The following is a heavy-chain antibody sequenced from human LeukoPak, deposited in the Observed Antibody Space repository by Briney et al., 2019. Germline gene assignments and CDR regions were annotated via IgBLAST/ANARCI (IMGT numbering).Heavy chain of an antibody. J-gene: IGHJ4*02. CDR1: GGSINTYY. CDR3: ARDNDFFDY. Sequence: SETLSLTCSVSGGSINTYYWSCIRQPAGKGLEWIGRIHSSESTHYNPSLKSRVTMSLDTSKNQFSLKLTSVTAADTAVYYCARDNDFFDYWGQGTLVTVSS. V-gene: IGHV4-4*07. CDR2: IHSSEST.